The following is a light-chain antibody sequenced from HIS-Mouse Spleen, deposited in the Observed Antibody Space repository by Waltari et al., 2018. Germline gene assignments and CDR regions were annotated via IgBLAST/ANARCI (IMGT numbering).Light chain of an antibody. CDR2: RNN. CDR3: AAWDDSLSGV. CDR1: SSHIGSNY. J-gene: IGLJ2*01. V-gene: IGLV1-47*01. Sequence: QSVLTQPPSASGTPGQGVTVPCSGSSSHIGSNYVSWYQQLPGTAPKLPIYRNNQRPSGVPDRFSGSKSGTSASLAISGLRSEDEADYYCAAWDDSLSGVFGGGTKLTVL.